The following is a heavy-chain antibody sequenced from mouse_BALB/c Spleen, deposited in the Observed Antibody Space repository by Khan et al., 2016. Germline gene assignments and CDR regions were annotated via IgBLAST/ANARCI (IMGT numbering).Heavy chain of an antibody. CDR3: ATWSRGYGNPPMDY. D-gene: IGHD2-1*01. J-gene: IGHJ4*01. V-gene: IGHV1S136*01. CDR2: INPYNDGT. CDR1: GYTFTSYV. Sequence: VRLQQSGPELVKPGASVKMSCKAAGYTFTSYVMHWVKQKPGQGLEWIGYINPYNDGTKYNEKFKGKATLTSDKSSSTAYMELSSLTSEDSAVYYCATWSRGYGNPPMDYWGQGTSVTVSS.